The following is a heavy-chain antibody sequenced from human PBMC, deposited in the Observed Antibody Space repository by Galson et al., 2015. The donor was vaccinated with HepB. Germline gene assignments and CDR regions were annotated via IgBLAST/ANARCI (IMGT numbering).Heavy chain of an antibody. Sequence: SLRLSCAASGFTFSSYWMSWVRQAPGKGLEWVANIKQDGSEKYYVDSVKGRFTISRDNAKNSLYLQMNSLRAEDTAVYYCARDRYEFWSGYYTRYYYYGMDVWGQGTTVTVSS. CDR3: ARDRYEFWSGYYTRYYYYGMDV. V-gene: IGHV3-7*03. J-gene: IGHJ6*02. D-gene: IGHD3-3*01. CDR1: GFTFSSYW. CDR2: IKQDGSEK.